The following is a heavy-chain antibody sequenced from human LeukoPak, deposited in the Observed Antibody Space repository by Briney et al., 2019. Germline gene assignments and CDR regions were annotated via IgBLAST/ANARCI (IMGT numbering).Heavy chain of an antibody. CDR3: ARDRPGDGYFDY. CDR2: IYNGGNT. CDR1: GFSVSTNA. V-gene: IGHV3-66*01. J-gene: IGHJ4*02. Sequence: GGSLRLSCAASGFSVSTNAMTWVRQTPGKGLEWVSIIYNGGNTYYADSVKGRFTISRDNSKNTLFLQMNSLRAEDTAVYYCARDRPGDGYFDYWGQGTLVTVSS. D-gene: IGHD3-10*01.